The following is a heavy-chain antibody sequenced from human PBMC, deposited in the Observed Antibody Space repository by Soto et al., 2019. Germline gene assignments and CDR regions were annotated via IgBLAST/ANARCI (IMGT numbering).Heavy chain of an antibody. V-gene: IGHV1-3*01. CDR3: AREGGSGWSYFDY. J-gene: IGHJ4*02. CDR1: GYTFTSCA. CDR2: INAGNGNT. Sequence: ASVKVSCKASGYTFTSCAMHWVRQAPGQRLEWMGWINAGNGNTKYSQKFQGRVTITRDTSASTAYMELSSLRSEDTAVYYCAREGGSGWSYFDYWGQGTLVTVSS. D-gene: IGHD6-19*01.